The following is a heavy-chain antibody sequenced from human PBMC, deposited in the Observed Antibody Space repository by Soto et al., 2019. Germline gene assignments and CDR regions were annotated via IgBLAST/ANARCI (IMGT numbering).Heavy chain of an antibody. J-gene: IGHJ5*01. CDR1: GDPISTVDYF. CDR2: IYKSTTT. V-gene: IGHV4-30-4*01. Sequence: QVHLLESGPGLVKPSQTLSLTFPVSGDPISTVDYFLAWIRQPPRPALELHGYIYKSTTTYYNPSFESRVAISLDTSKSQFSLNVTSVTAADTAVYFCARGRYCLTGRCFPNWFDSWGQGTLVTVSS. CDR3: ARGRYCLTGRCFPNWFDS. D-gene: IGHD2-15*01.